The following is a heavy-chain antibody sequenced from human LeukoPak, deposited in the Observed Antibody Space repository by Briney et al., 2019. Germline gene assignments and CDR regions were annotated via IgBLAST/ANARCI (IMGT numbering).Heavy chain of an antibody. J-gene: IGHJ1*01. CDR2: IYYSGST. CDR3: ARGYDSSGYYPEYFQH. CDR1: GGSISSYY. Sequence: SETLSLTCTVSGGSISSYYWSWIRQPPGKGLEWIGYIYYSGSTNYNPSLKSRVTISVDTSKNQFSLKLSSVTAADTAVYYCARGYDSSGYYPEYFQHWGQGTLVTVSS. V-gene: IGHV4-59*01. D-gene: IGHD3-22*01.